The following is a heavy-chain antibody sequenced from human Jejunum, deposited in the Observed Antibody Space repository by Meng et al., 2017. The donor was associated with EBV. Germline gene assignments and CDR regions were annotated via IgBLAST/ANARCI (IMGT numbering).Heavy chain of an antibody. CDR1: GVDGSSGCYH. CDR2: ISYSGST. D-gene: IGHD6-19*01. CDR3: ARSGGPEQWLNFDP. J-gene: IGHJ5*02. V-gene: IGHV4-61*01. Sequence: HASGPGPVKPSETLSTTCTVSGVDGSSGCYHWCRIRQAPGKGLEWIGFISYSGSTNYNPSLKSRVTISVDMSKNQFSLKLRSVTAADTAVYYCARSGGPEQWLNFDPWGQGTLVTVSS.